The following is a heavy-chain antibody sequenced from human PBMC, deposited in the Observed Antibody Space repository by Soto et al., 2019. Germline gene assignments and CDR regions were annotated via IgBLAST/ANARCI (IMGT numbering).Heavy chain of an antibody. V-gene: IGHV3-33*01. J-gene: IGHJ3*02. D-gene: IGHD5-12*01. CDR2: IWYDGSNK. CDR1: GFTFSSYG. CDR3: ASQWLHDAFDI. Sequence: GGSLRLSCAASGFTFSSYGMHWVRQAPGKGLEWVAVIWYDGSNKYYADSVKGRFTISRDNSKNTLYLQMNSLRAEDTAVYYCASQWLHDAFDIWGQGTMVTVSS.